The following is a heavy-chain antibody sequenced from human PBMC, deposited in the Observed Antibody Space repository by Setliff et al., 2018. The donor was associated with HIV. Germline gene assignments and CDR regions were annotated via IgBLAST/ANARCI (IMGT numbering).Heavy chain of an antibody. D-gene: IGHD3-10*01. CDR1: GFTVSSYY. CDR3: ARLRPYNSALDY. V-gene: IGHV3-66*02. CDR2: IYSDGNT. Sequence: GGSLRLSCAASGFTVSSYYMSWARQAPGKGLEWVSTIYSDGNTYHADSVKGRFTLSRDNSENALFLQMNSLRPEDTAVYYCARLRPYNSALDYWGQGTLVTVSS. J-gene: IGHJ4*02.